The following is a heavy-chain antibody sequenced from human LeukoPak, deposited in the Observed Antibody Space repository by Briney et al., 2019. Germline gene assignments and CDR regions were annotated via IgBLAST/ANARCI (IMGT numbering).Heavy chain of an antibody. CDR3: AKDMHSSGWWGTYYFDY. CDR2: ITGSGGST. Sequence: GGSLRLSCAASGFTFSSYAMSWVRQAPGKGLEWVSTITGSGGSTYYADSVKGRFTISRDNSKNTLYLQMNSLRAEDTAVYYCAKDMHSSGWWGTYYFDYWGQGTLVTVSS. D-gene: IGHD6-19*01. V-gene: IGHV3-23*01. J-gene: IGHJ4*02. CDR1: GFTFSSYA.